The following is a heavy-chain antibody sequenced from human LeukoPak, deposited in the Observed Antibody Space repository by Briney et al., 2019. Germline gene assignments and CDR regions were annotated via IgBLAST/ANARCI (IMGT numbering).Heavy chain of an antibody. Sequence: GGSLRLSCAASGFTFSSYSMNWVRQAPGKGLEWVSYISSSSSTIYYADSVKGRFTISRDNAKNSLYLQMNSLRAEDTAVYYCARVAGRRSFDPWGQGTLVTVSS. CDR1: GFTFSSYS. D-gene: IGHD1-26*01. J-gene: IGHJ5*02. CDR2: ISSSSSTI. CDR3: ARVAGRRSFDP. V-gene: IGHV3-48*01.